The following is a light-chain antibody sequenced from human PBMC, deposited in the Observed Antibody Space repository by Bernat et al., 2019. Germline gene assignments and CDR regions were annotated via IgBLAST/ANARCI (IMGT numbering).Light chain of an antibody. CDR2: DTF. CDR1: QSVINL. J-gene: IGKJ2*01. Sequence: EIVLTQSPAILSLSPGERATLSCRASQSVINLLAWYQQKPGQAPRLLIYDTFNRATGIPAGFSGSGSGTDFTLTISSLEPEDFAVYYCQHRNNWPHTFGQGTKLEIK. V-gene: IGKV3-11*01. CDR3: QHRNNWPHT.